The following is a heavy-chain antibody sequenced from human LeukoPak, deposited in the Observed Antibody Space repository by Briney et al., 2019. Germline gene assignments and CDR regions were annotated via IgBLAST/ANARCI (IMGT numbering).Heavy chain of an antibody. Sequence: PSQTLSLTCTVSGGSISSGDYCWSWIRQPPGKGLEWIGYIYYSGSTYYNPSLKSRVTTSVDTSKNQFSLKLSSVTAADTAVYYCARTYYYDSSGYIHFDYWGQGTLVTVSS. CDR3: ARTYYYDSSGYIHFDY. V-gene: IGHV4-30-4*08. CDR1: GGSISSGDYC. D-gene: IGHD3-22*01. CDR2: IYYSGST. J-gene: IGHJ4*02.